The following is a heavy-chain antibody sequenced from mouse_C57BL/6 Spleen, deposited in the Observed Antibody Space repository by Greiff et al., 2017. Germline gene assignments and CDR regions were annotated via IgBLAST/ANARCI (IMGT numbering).Heavy chain of an antibody. CDR1: GYTFTSYW. V-gene: IGHV1-50*01. Sequence: VQLQQSGAELVQPGASVKLSCKASGYTFTSYWMQWVKQRPGPGLGWIGEIDPSDSYTNYNQKFKGKATFTVDTSSSTAYMQLSSLTSEDSAVYYCARRGYDVGNFDYWGQGTTLTVSS. D-gene: IGHD2-2*01. J-gene: IGHJ2*01. CDR3: ARRGYDVGNFDY. CDR2: IDPSDSYT.